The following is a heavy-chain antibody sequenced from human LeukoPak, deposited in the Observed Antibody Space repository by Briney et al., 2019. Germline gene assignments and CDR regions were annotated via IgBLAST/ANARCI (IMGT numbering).Heavy chain of an antibody. V-gene: IGHV3-21*01. CDR2: ITSSSYI. CDR1: GFTFSSYS. Sequence: GGSLRLSCAASGFTFSSYSMNWVRQAPGKGLEWVSSITSSSYIYYADSVRGRFTISRDNAKKSLYLQMNSLRAEDTAVYYCAAVDTAKRLGCWGQGTLVTVSS. J-gene: IGHJ4*02. CDR3: AAVDTAKRLGC. D-gene: IGHD5-18*01.